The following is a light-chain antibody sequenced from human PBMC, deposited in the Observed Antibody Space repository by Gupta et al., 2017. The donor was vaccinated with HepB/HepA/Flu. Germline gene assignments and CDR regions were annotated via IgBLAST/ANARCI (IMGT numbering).Light chain of an antibody. J-gene: IGKJ2*01. CDR2: KAS. V-gene: IGKV1-5*03. Sequence: DIQMTQSPSTLSASVGDRVTITCRASQSISSWLAWYQQKPGKAPKLLIYKASSLESGVPSRFSSSGSGTEFTLTISSLQPDDFATYYCQQYNSYRYTFGRGTKLEIK. CDR1: QSISSW. CDR3: QQYNSYRYT.